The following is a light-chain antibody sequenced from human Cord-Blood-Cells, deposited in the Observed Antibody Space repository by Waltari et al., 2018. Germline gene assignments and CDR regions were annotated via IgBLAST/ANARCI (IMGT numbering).Light chain of an antibody. J-gene: IGLJ1*01. Sequence: QSALTQPASVSGSPGKSITISCTGTSSDVGGYNYVSWYQQHPGKAPKLMIYDVSNRSSGVSKRFSGSKSGNTASLTISGLQAEDEADYYCSSYTSSSTLVFGTGTKVTVL. CDR1: SSDVGGYNY. CDR3: SSYTSSSTLV. CDR2: DVS. V-gene: IGLV2-14*03.